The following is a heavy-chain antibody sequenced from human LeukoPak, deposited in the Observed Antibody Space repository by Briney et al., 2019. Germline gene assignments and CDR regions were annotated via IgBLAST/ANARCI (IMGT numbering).Heavy chain of an antibody. CDR3: ARDYSITGTNGAFDI. V-gene: IGHV3-7*01. J-gene: IGHJ3*02. CDR1: GFTFSSYW. CDR2: IKQDGSEK. D-gene: IGHD1-20*01. Sequence: PGVSLRLSCAASGFTFSSYWMSWVRQAPGKGLEWVANIKQDGSEKYYVDSVKGRFTISRDNAKDSLYLQMNSLRAEDTAVYYCARDYSITGTNGAFDIWGQGTMVTVSS.